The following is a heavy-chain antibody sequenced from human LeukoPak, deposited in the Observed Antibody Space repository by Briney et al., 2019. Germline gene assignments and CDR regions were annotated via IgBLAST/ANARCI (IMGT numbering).Heavy chain of an antibody. V-gene: IGHV3-23*01. CDR1: GFTFSSYA. J-gene: IGHJ4*02. Sequence: GGSLRLSCAASGFTFSSYALSWVRQAPGKGLEWVSGISETGGTTFYADSVKGRFTITRDNSKNTLYVQMNSLRGDDTAIYYCAKDYGPKQLVFFDSWGQGTQVTVSS. CDR3: AKDYGPKQLVFFDS. D-gene: IGHD6-13*01. CDR2: ISETGGTT.